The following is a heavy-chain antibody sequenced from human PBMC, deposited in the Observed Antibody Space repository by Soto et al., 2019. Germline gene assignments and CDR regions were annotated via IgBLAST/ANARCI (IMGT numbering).Heavy chain of an antibody. V-gene: IGHV1-3*01. CDR2: INAGNGNT. CDR3: ARGPGGPDGPGDY. Sequence: QVQLVQSGAEVKKPGASVKVSCKASGYTFTSYAMHWVRQAPGQRLEWMGLINAGNGNTQYSQKFQGRVTITRDTSASTAYRELSRLRSEDTAVYYCARGPGGPDGPGDYWGQGTLVTVSS. CDR1: GYTFTSYA. J-gene: IGHJ4*02. D-gene: IGHD2-15*01.